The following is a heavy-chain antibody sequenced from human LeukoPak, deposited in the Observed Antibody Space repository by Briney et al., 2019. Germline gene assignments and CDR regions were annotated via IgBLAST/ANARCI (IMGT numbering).Heavy chain of an antibody. D-gene: IGHD4-17*01. CDR2: INPNSGGT. J-gene: IGHJ5*02. CDR1: GYTFTGYY. V-gene: IGHV1-2*02. Sequence: GASVKVSCKASGYTFTGYYMHWVRQAPGQGLEWMGWINPNSGGTNYAQKLQGRVTMTTDTSTSTAYMELRSLRSDDTAVYYCARDMDYGDYGNWFDPWGQGTLVTVSS. CDR3: ARDMDYGDYGNWFDP.